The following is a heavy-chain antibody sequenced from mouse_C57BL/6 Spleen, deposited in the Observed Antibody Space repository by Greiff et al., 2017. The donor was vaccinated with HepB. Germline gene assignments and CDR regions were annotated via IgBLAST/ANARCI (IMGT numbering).Heavy chain of an antibody. Sequence: VQVVESGPELVKPGASVKLSCKASGYAFSSSWMNWVKQRPGKGLEWIGRIYPGDGDTNYNGKFKGKATLTADKSSSTAYMQLSSLTSEDSAVYFCARGVVAKYYFDYWGQGTTLTVSS. CDR3: ARGVVAKYYFDY. CDR2: IYPGDGDT. J-gene: IGHJ2*01. V-gene: IGHV1-82*01. D-gene: IGHD1-1*01. CDR1: GYAFSSSW.